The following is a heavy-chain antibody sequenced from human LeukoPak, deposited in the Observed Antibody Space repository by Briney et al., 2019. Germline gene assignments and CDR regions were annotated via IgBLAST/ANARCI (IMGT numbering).Heavy chain of an antibody. V-gene: IGHV3-23*01. CDR2: ISGSGGST. J-gene: IGHJ5*02. CDR1: GFTFSSYG. CDR3: AKAPSTRSLVVVAANWFDP. Sequence: GGSLRLSCAASGFTFSSYGMSWVRQAPGKGLEWVSAISGSGGSTYYADSVKGRFTISRDNSKNTLYLQMNSLRAEDTAVYYCAKAPSTRSLVVVAANWFDPWGQGTLVTVPS. D-gene: IGHD2-15*01.